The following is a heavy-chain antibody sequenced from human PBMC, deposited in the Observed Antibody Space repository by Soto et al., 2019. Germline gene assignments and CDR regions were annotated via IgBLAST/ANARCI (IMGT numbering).Heavy chain of an antibody. V-gene: IGHV1-18*01. Sequence: QVQLVQSGREVKKPGDSVQVSCQASGYTFGLYEITWVRLAPGHGLEWMGWTTPHNGNIKSAQKFQGRDTITPDTAPPTAVLERRGHRSDDTAVDYCGRGRGLGAITGIENVQRGAQVTRVTVS. CDR2: TTPHNGNI. CDR1: GYTFGLYE. J-gene: IGHJ1*01. D-gene: IGHD1-26*01. CDR3: GRGRGLGAITGIENVQR.